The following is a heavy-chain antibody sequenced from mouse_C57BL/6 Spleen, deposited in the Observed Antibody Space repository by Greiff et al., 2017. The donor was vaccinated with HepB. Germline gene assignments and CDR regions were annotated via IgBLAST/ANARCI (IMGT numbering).Heavy chain of an antibody. CDR3: TSHYYSNPWYFDV. Sequence: QVQLQQSGAELVRPGASVTLSCKASGYTFTDYEMHWVKQTPVHGLEWIGAIDPETGGTAYNQKFKGKAILTADKSSSTAYMELRSLTSEDSAVYYCTSHYYSNPWYFDVWGTGTTVTVSS. CDR2: IDPETGGT. J-gene: IGHJ1*03. D-gene: IGHD2-5*01. CDR1: GYTFTDYE. V-gene: IGHV1-15*01.